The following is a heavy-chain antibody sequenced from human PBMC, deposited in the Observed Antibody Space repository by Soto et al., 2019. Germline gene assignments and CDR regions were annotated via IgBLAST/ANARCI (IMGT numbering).Heavy chain of an antibody. D-gene: IGHD5-18*01. CDR1: GFTFSSSA. Sequence: LRLSCAASGFTFSSSAMSWVRQAPGKGPEWVSAISESGDNTFSADSVKGRFTISRDNTKNTLYLQMNSLRAEDTALYFCAKGGYKYGLDPWGQGTLVTVSS. CDR2: ISESGDNT. CDR3: AKGGYKYGLDP. J-gene: IGHJ5*02. V-gene: IGHV3-23*01.